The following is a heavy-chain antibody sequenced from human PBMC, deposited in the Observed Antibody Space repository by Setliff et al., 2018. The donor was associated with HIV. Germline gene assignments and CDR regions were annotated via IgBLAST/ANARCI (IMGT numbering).Heavy chain of an antibody. V-gene: IGHV4-59*01. CDR1: GASISSDT. CDR3: ASGGTSSNWFDP. CDR2: IYNSEMI. Sequence: PSETLSLTCIVSGASISSDTWSWIRQPPGKGLQWIGFIYNSEMINYNPSLKSRVSMSLDTFKNQFSLKLTSVTAADTAVYYCASGGTSSNWFDPWGQGTLVTVSS. J-gene: IGHJ5*02. D-gene: IGHD2-8*01.